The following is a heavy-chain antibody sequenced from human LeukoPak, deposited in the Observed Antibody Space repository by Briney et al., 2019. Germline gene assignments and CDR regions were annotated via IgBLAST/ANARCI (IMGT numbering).Heavy chain of an antibody. J-gene: IGHJ3*02. D-gene: IGHD3-22*01. CDR2: INPNSGGT. CDR1: GYTFTAYY. Sequence: ASVTVSCKASGYTFTAYYIHWVRQAPGQGLEWMGWINPNSGGTKYAQKFQGRVTLTRDTSISTAYMELSRLRSDDTAVYYCAGSAHYASSGYCLGVFDIWGQGTLVTVSS. CDR3: AGSAHYASSGYCLGVFDI. V-gene: IGHV1-2*02.